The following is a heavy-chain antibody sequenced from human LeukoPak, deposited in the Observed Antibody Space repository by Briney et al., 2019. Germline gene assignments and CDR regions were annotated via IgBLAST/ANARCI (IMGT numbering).Heavy chain of an antibody. CDR3: ARDQGPAAMPRGFDY. J-gene: IGHJ4*02. CDR2: IYYSGST. CDR1: GGSFSGYY. Sequence: SETLSLTCAVYGGSFSGYYWSWIRQPPGKGLEWIGYIYYSGSTNYNPSLKSRVTISVDTSKNQFSLKLSSVTAADTAVYYCARDQGPAAMPRGFDYWGQGTLVTVSS. V-gene: IGHV4-59*01. D-gene: IGHD2-2*01.